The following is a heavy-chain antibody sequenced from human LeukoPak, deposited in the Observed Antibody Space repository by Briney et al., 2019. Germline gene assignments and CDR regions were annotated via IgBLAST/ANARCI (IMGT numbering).Heavy chain of an antibody. CDR1: GGTFSSYA. V-gene: IGHV1-69*04. Sequence: ASVKVSCKASGGTFSSYAISWVRQAPGQGLEWMGRIIPIFGIASYAQKLQGRVTITADKSTSTAYMELSSLRSEDTAVYYCAREQYSSSSYQSYPDYWGQGNLVTVSS. D-gene: IGHD6-6*01. J-gene: IGHJ4*02. CDR3: AREQYSSSSYQSYPDY. CDR2: IIPIFGIA.